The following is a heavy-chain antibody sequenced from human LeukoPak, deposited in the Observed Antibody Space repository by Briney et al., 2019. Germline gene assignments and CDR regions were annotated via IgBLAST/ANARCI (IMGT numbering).Heavy chain of an antibody. Sequence: SETLSLTCTVSGGSISSNNYYWGWIRQPPGRELEWIGSIYDSGSTKYNPSLKGRLTISVDTSKNQFSLKLNSVTAADTAVYYCARSDASFDSSGYHRPFDFWGQGTLVTVSS. CDR3: ARSDASFDSSGYHRPFDF. CDR1: GGSISSNNYY. CDR2: IYDSGST. D-gene: IGHD3-22*01. V-gene: IGHV4-39*01. J-gene: IGHJ4*02.